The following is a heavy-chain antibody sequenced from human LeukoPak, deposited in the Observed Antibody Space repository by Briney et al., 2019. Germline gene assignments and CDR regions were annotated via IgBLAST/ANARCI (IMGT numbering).Heavy chain of an antibody. CDR3: ARGGLGWYVPVY. Sequence: SETLSLTCAVYGGSFSGYYWSWIRQPPGKGLEWIGEINHSGSTNYNPPLKSRVTISVDTSKNQFSLKLSSVTAADTAVYYCARGGLGWYVPVYWGQGTLVTVSS. D-gene: IGHD6-19*01. CDR1: GGSFSGYY. V-gene: IGHV4-34*01. CDR2: INHSGST. J-gene: IGHJ4*02.